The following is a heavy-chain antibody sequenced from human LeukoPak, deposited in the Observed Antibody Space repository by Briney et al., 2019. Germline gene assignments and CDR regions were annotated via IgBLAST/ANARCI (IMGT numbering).Heavy chain of an antibody. D-gene: IGHD3-10*02. Sequence: GGSLRLSCAASGFTFSSYSMNWVRQAPGKGLEWVSYISSSSSTIYYADSVKGRFTISRDNDKNLLYLQMNSLRAEDTAVYYCARMLASYYYMDVWGKGTTVTVSS. CDR2: ISSSSSTI. CDR1: GFTFSSYS. V-gene: IGHV3-48*04. J-gene: IGHJ6*03. CDR3: ARMLASYYYMDV.